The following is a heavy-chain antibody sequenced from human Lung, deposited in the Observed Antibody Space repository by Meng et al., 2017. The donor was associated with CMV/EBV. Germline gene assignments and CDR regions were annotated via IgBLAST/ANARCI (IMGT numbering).Heavy chain of an antibody. D-gene: IGHD2-21*02. CDR3: ARIERRRILKYCGSDCSTTDY. CDR2: IYHSGTT. J-gene: IGHJ4*02. CDR1: GGSISSSNL. Sequence: SETLSLTCAASGGSISSSNLWTWVRQVPGKGLEWIGEIYHSGTTNYNPSLKSRVTISVDKFKNQFSLKLGSVTAADTAVYYCARIERRRILKYCGSDCSTTDYWGQGTLVTVSS. V-gene: IGHV4-4*02.